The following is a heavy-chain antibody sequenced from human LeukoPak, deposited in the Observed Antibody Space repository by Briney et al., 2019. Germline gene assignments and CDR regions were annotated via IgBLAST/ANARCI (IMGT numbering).Heavy chain of an antibody. CDR2: MNNGGRST. D-gene: IGHD1-20*01. CDR1: GFTFSSYW. V-gene: IGHV3-74*01. Sequence: PGGSLRLSCAASGFTFSSYWMSWVHRATGRGVVGGSRMNNGGRSTSSEDSVKGRFAISRNNAQNTLYLQMNSLRVEDTAVYYCARGGIAGSIDYWGQGTLVTVSS. J-gene: IGHJ4*02. CDR3: ARGGIAGSIDY.